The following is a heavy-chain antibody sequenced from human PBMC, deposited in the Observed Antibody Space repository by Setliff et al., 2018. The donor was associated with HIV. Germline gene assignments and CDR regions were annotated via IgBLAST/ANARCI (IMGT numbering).Heavy chain of an antibody. CDR2: ISGDGVDT. CDR3: AKGYYYNSGGGRVRAFDI. V-gene: IGHV3-23*01. CDR1: GLTFNNYA. D-gene: IGHD3-22*01. J-gene: IGHJ3*02. Sequence: PGGSLRLSCAGSGLTFNNYAMSWVRQAPGKGLEWVSTISGDGVDTYYADSVQGRFTISRDNSKNTLYLQMNSLRAEDTAVYYCAKGYYYNSGGGRVRAFDIWGQGTMVTVSS.